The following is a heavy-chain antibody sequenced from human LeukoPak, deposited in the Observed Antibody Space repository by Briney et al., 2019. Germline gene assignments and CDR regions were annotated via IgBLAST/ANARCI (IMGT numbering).Heavy chain of an antibody. J-gene: IGHJ4*02. CDR1: GGSFSGYY. CDR3: ARASITMVRGVDY. D-gene: IGHD3-10*01. V-gene: IGHV4-59*01. Sequence: KPSETLSLTCAVYGGSFSGYYWSWIRQPPGKGLEWIGYIYYSGSTNYNPSLKSRVTISVDTSKNQFSLKLSSVTAADTAVYYCARASITMVRGVDYWGQGTLVTVSS. CDR2: IYYSGST.